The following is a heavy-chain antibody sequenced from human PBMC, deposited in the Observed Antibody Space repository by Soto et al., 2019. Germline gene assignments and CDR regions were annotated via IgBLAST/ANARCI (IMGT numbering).Heavy chain of an antibody. CDR1: GFTFSTYA. J-gene: IGHJ2*01. D-gene: IGHD4-17*01. CDR3: AKAVTIYWYFDL. Sequence: GGSLRLSCAASGFTFSTYAVSWVRQAPGKGLEWVSLISGSGGSTYYADSVKGRFTISRDNSKNTLYLQMNSLRAEDTAVYYCAKAVTIYWYFDLWGRGTLVTVSS. CDR2: ISGSGGST. V-gene: IGHV3-23*01.